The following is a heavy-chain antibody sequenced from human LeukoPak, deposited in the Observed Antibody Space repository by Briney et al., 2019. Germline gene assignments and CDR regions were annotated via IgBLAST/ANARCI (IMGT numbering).Heavy chain of an antibody. V-gene: IGHV4-34*01. J-gene: IGHJ4*02. CDR1: GGSFSGYY. D-gene: IGHD5-18*01. CDR2: INHSGST. CDR3: ARFRRYSYGPGHLDY. Sequence: SETLSLTCAVYGGSFSGYYWSWIRQPPGKGLEWIGEINHSGSTNYNPSLKSRVTISVDTSKNQFSLKLSSVTAADTAVYYCARFRRYSYGPGHLDYWGQGTLVTVSS.